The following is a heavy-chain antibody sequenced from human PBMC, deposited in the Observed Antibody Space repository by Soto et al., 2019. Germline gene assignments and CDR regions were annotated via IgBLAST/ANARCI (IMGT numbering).Heavy chain of an antibody. CDR3: ARDRGAYDFWSGYYRYAVYFDY. V-gene: IGHV1-18*01. CDR2: ISAYNGNT. CDR1: GYTFTSYG. J-gene: IGHJ4*02. D-gene: IGHD3-3*01. Sequence: ASVKVSCKASGYTFTSYGISSVRQAPGQGLEWMGWISAYNGNTNYAQKLQGRVTMTTDTSTSTAYMELRSLRSDDTAVYYCARDRGAYDFWSGYYRYAVYFDYWGQGTLVTVSS.